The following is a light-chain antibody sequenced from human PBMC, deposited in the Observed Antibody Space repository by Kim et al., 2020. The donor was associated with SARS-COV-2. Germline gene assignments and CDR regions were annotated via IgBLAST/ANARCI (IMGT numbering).Light chain of an antibody. J-gene: IGLJ3*02. Sequence: SYELTQPPSVSVSPGQTASITCSGDKLGDKYACWYQQKPGQSPVLVIYQDSKRPSGIPERFSGSNSGNTATLTISGTQAMGEADYYCQAWDSSTALVFGGGTQLTVL. V-gene: IGLV3-1*01. CDR2: QDS. CDR1: KLGDKY. CDR3: QAWDSSTALV.